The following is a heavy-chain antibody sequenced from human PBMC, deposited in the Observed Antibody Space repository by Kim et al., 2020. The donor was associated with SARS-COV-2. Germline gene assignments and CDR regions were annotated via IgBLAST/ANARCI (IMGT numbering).Heavy chain of an antibody. D-gene: IGHD5-12*01. CDR2: ISYDGSNK. CDR3: ARDIRGYSGWGIGHPLFDP. Sequence: GGSLRLSCAASGFTFSSYGMHWVRQAPGKGLEWVAVISYDGSNKYYADSVKGRFTISRDNSKNTLYLQMNSLRAEDTAVYYCARDIRGYSGWGIGHPLFDPWGQGTLVTVSS. V-gene: IGHV3-33*05. CDR1: GFTFSSYG. J-gene: IGHJ5*02.